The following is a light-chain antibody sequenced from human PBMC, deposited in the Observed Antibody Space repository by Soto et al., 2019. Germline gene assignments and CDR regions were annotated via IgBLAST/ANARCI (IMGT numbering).Light chain of an antibody. CDR2: KAS. V-gene: IGKV1-5*03. CDR3: QHYNSYSDA. J-gene: IGKJ1*01. Sequence: DIQMTQSPSTLSGSVGDRVTITCRASQTISSWLAWYQQKPGKAPKLLIYKASTLKSGVPSRFSGSGYGTEFTLTISSLQPDDFATYYCQHYNSYSDAFGQGTKVELK. CDR1: QTISSW.